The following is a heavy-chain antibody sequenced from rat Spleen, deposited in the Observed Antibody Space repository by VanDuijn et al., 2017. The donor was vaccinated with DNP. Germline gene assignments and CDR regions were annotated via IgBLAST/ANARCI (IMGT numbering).Heavy chain of an antibody. CDR1: GFIFSNYW. Sequence: EVQLVGSDGGLVQPGRSLKLSCAASGFIFSNYWMTWIRQAPGTGLEWVASITNTGGSTYYPDSVKGRFTISRDNAKSTLYLQMDSLRSEDTATYYCATGWVFDYWGQGVMVTVSS. CDR2: ITNTGGST. D-gene: IGHD1-7*01. J-gene: IGHJ2*01. V-gene: IGHV5-31*01. CDR3: ATGWVFDY.